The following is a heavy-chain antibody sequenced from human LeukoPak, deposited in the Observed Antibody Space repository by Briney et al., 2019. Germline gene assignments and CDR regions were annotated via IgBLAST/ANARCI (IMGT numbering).Heavy chain of an antibody. CDR1: GFSFSNYW. V-gene: IGHV3-7*03. J-gene: IGHJ4*02. CDR3: ARVRSPPEDNSNYRPVDY. CDR2: VNQDETET. Sequence: PGGSLRLSCTVSGFSFSNYWMSWVRQAPGKGLEWMANVNQDETETNYVDFVKGRFIISRDNAKNSLFLRMNSLRVEDTAMYYCARVRSPPEDNSNYRPVDYWGQGILVTVSS. D-gene: IGHD1-1*01.